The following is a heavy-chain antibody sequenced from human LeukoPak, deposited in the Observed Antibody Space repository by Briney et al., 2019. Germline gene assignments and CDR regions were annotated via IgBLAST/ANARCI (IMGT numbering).Heavy chain of an antibody. CDR3: ARHSYYGSTATYMDV. V-gene: IGHV4-39*01. CDR1: GGSFSGYY. Sequence: SETLSLTCAVYGGSFSGYYWGWIRQPPGKGLEWIGSIYYSGSTYYNPSLKSRITISVDTSKNQFSLKLSSVTAADTAVYYCARHSYYGSTATYMDVWGKGTTVTISS. D-gene: IGHD3-10*01. CDR2: IYYSGST. J-gene: IGHJ6*03.